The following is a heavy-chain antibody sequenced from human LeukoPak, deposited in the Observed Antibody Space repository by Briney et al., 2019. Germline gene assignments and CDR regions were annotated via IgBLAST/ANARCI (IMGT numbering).Heavy chain of an antibody. V-gene: IGHV3-23*03. CDR1: GFTFSTYA. D-gene: IGHD6-19*01. J-gene: IGHJ3*02. CDR2: IYSCGST. CDR3: AKDISGWYGSFAFDI. Sequence: PGGSLRLSCAASGFTFSTYAMTWVRQAPGKGLEWVSVIYSCGSTYYADSVKGRFTISRDNSKNTLYLQMNSLRAEDTAVYYCAKDISGWYGSFAFDIWGQGTMVTVSS.